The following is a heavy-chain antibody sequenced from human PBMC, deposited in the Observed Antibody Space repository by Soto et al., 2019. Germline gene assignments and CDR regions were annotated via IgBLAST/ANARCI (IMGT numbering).Heavy chain of an antibody. CDR3: ARLTSYDSSGDYCY. Sequence: EVQLVESGGGLVKPGGSLRLSCAASGFTFSSYSMNWVRQAPGKGLEWVSSISSSSSYIYYADSVKGRFTISRDNGKNALYLQMNRLRAEDTAVYYCARLTSYDSSGDYCYWGQGTMVTVSS. CDR2: ISSSSSYI. J-gene: IGHJ4*02. CDR1: GFTFSSYS. V-gene: IGHV3-21*01. D-gene: IGHD3-22*01.